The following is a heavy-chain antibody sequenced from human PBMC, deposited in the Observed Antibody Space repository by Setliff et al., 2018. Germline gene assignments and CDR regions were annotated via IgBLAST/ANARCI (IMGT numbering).Heavy chain of an antibody. CDR2: SSTSGCT. CDR1: GGSISGDS. D-gene: IGHD1-26*01. CDR3: ARHPSSGSYYGGSIFYFDD. Sequence: SETLSLTCTVSGGSISGDSWSWIRQPPGKGLEWIGYSSTSGCTNCNPSLKTRVTMSLDTSKNQFSLKLSFVTAADTAVYYCARHPSSGSYYGGSIFYFDDWGPGILVTVSS. J-gene: IGHJ4*02. V-gene: IGHV4-4*08.